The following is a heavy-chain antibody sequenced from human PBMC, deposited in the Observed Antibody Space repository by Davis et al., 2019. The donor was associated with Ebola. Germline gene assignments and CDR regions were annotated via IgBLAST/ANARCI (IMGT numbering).Heavy chain of an antibody. V-gene: IGHV4-59*08. J-gene: IGHJ4*02. Sequence: PSETLSLTCTVSGDSINSYYWSWIRQPPGKGLEWIGYIFYSGNSQYNPSLKSRVTMSIDTSKSQFSLKLTSVTAADTAVYYCARHLAPYDFWSTYYGATGFFDYWGQGTLVTVSS. CDR2: IFYSGNS. CDR3: ARHLAPYDFWSTYYGATGFFDY. D-gene: IGHD3-3*01. CDR1: GDSINSYY.